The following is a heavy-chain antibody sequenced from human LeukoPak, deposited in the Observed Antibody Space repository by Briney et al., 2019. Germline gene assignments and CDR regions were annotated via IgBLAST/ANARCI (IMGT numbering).Heavy chain of an antibody. Sequence: EASVKVSCKASGYTFTSYYMHWVRQAPGQGLEWMGIINPSGGSTSYAQKFQGRVTMTRDTSTSTVYMELSSLRSEDTAVYYCARDFDYWSGSYRLMNYYYYYMDVWGKGTTVTVSS. J-gene: IGHJ6*03. D-gene: IGHD1-26*01. CDR3: ARDFDYWSGSYRLMNYYYYYMDV. CDR1: GYTFTSYY. CDR2: INPSGGST. V-gene: IGHV1-46*01.